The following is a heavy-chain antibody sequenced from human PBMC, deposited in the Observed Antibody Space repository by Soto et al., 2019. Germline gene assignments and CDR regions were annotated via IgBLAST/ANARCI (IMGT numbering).Heavy chain of an antibody. CDR1: VGGNLRDYR. V-gene: IGHV1-69*01. Sequence: QVQLVQSGAEVKEPGSSVKVSCKASVGGNLRDYRTTWVRRAPGQGLEWMGGIIPKLGSANYAQNFQGRVTITADESTNTVYMELRSLRSDDKAVDYCARGGAGYNFGAVYWGQGTPVTVSS. CDR2: IIPKLGSA. CDR3: ARGGAGYNFGAVY. D-gene: IGHD5-12*01. J-gene: IGHJ4*02.